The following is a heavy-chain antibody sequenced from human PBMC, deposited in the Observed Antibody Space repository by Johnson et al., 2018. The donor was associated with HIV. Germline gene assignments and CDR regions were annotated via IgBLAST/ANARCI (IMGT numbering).Heavy chain of an antibody. CDR2: ISYDGNNK. Sequence: QVQLVESGGGVVQPGRSLRLSCAASGFTFSSYGMLWVRQAPGKGLEWVAVISYDGNNKYYADSVKGRFTISRDNSKNTLYLQMNSLRVEDTAVYYCARPIARGASNIWGQGTMVTVSS. V-gene: IGHV3-30*03. J-gene: IGHJ3*02. CDR3: ARPIARGASNI. D-gene: IGHD1-26*01. CDR1: GFTFSSYG.